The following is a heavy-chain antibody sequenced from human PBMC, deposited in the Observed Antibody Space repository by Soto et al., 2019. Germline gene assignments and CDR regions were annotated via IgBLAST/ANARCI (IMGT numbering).Heavy chain of an antibody. CDR2: ISYAESNK. CDR1: GFTFSSFG. V-gene: IGHV3-30*18. D-gene: IGHD3-10*02. Sequence: PGGSLRLSCAASGFTFSSFGMHWVRQAPGKGLEWVAVISYAESNKYYADSVKGRFTISRDNSKNTVYLEMSSLRPEDTAVYFCVKSKGDYVRYYYGMDVWGRGTPV. CDR3: VKSKGDYVRYYYGMDV. J-gene: IGHJ6*02.